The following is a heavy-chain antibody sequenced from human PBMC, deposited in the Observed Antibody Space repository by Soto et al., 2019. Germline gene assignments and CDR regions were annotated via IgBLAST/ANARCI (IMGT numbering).Heavy chain of an antibody. D-gene: IGHD4-17*01. V-gene: IGHV3-23*01. CDR1: GFTFSSYA. CDR2: ISGSGLST. CDR3: AKMTTRRFDY. Sequence: GGSLRLPCAASGFTFSSYAMSWVRQAPGKGLEWVSGISGSGLSTNYADSVKGRFTISRDNSKNTLYLQMNSLRAEDTAVYYCAKMTTRRFDYWGQGTLVTVSS. J-gene: IGHJ4*02.